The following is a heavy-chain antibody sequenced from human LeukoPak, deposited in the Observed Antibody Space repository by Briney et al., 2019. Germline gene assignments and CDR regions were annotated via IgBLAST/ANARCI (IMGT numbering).Heavy chain of an antibody. J-gene: IGHJ4*02. V-gene: IGHV1-24*01. CDR1: GYTLTELS. CDR2: FDPEDGET. D-gene: IGHD3-10*01. CDR3: ASPFYYYGSGSNDY. Sequence: ASVKVSCKVSGYTLTELSMHWVRRAPGKGLEWMGGFDPEDGETIYAQKFQGRVTMTEDTSTDTAYMELSSLRSEDTAVYYCASPFYYYGSGSNDYWGQGTLVTVSS.